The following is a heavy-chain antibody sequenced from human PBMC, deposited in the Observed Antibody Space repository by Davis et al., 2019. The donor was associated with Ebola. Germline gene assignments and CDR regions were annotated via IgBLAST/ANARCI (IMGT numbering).Heavy chain of an antibody. Sequence: GESLKISCAASGFTFSSYSMNWVRQAPGKGLEWVSSISSSSSYIYYADSVKGRFTISRDNAKNSLYLQMNSLRAEDTAVYYCARDPRKYSSSWYIDVDYWGQGTLVTVSS. V-gene: IGHV3-21*01. J-gene: IGHJ4*02. CDR1: GFTFSSYS. CDR3: ARDPRKYSSSWYIDVDY. D-gene: IGHD6-13*01. CDR2: ISSSSSYI.